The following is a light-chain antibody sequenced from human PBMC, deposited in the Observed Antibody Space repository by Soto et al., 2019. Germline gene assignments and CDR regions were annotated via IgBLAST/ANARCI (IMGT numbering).Light chain of an antibody. CDR2: KAS. Sequence: DIRMNQSPSTLSATVGDRDTITCRASQSISSWLVWYQQKPGKAPKLLIYKASSLESGVPSRFSGSGSGTEFTLTISSLQPDDSATYYCQQYSSLVTFAQGSKV. CDR3: QQYSSLVT. CDR1: QSISSW. V-gene: IGKV1-5*03. J-gene: IGKJ2*01.